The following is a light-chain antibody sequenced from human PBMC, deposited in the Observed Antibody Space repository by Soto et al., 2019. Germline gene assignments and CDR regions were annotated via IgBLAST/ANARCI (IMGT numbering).Light chain of an antibody. CDR1: QSVSSN. Sequence: ELVMTQSPATLSVSPGERATLSCRASQSVSSNLAWYQQKPGQAPRLLIYGASTRATGIPARFSGSASGTEFTLTISSLQYEDFAVYFYQQYNNWPWTFGQGTEVEIK. CDR3: QQYNNWPWT. CDR2: GAS. V-gene: IGKV3-15*01. J-gene: IGKJ1*01.